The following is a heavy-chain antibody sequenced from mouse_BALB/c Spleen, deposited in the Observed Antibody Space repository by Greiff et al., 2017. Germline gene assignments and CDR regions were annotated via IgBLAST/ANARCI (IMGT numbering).Heavy chain of an antibody. CDR1: GYTFTSYW. Sequence: QVQLQQPGAELVKPGASVKLSCKASGYTFTSYWMHWVKQRPGQGLEWIGEINPSNGRTNYNEKFKSKATLTVDKSSSTAYMQLSSLTSEDSAVYYCARKGRDYWGQGTTLTVSS. CDR2: INPSNGRT. D-gene: IGHD3-3*01. V-gene: IGHV1S81*02. CDR3: ARKGRDY. J-gene: IGHJ2*01.